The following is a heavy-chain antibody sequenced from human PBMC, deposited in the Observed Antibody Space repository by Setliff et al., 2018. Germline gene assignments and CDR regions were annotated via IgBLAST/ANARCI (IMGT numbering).Heavy chain of an antibody. CDR1: RFTFSSYW. CDR3: CSGSYLFVY. D-gene: IGHD1-26*01. CDR2: ITGSGGGT. Sequence: PGGSLRLSCAASRFTFSSYWMSWVRQAPGKGLEWVSLITGSGGGTYYADSVKGRFTISRDNSKNTLYLQMNSLRAEDTAVYYCCSGSYLFVYWGQGSLVTVSS. V-gene: IGHV3-23*01. J-gene: IGHJ4*02.